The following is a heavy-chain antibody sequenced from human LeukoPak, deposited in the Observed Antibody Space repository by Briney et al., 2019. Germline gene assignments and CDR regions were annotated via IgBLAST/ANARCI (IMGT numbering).Heavy chain of an antibody. CDR2: ISGSGGST. Sequence: GGSLRLSCAASGFTFSSYVMSWVRQAPGKGLEWVSGISGSGGSTYYADSVKGRFTISRDNSKNTLYLQMNSLRAEDTAVYYCAKDTYTSAAVHYFDYWGQGTLVTVSS. J-gene: IGHJ4*02. CDR1: GFTFSSYV. V-gene: IGHV3-23*01. CDR3: AKDTYTSAAVHYFDY. D-gene: IGHD2-2*01.